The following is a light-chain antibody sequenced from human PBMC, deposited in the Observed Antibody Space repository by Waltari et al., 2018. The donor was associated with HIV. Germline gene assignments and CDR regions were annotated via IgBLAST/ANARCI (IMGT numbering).Light chain of an antibody. Sequence: SSELTKDPAVSVALGQTVRITCQGDSPSSYTASRYQQKPGQAPLLVIFGKNDRPSGIPDRFSVSDSGNTASLTITGAQAEDEADYYCNSRDSSGNHVVFGGGTKLTVL. V-gene: IGLV3-19*01. CDR3: NSRDSSGNHVV. J-gene: IGLJ2*01. CDR1: SPSSYT. CDR2: GKN.